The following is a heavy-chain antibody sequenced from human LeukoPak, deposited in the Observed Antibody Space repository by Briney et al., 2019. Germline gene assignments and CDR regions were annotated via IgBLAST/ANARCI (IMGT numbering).Heavy chain of an antibody. Sequence: GGSLRLSCAASGFTFDDYAMHWVRQAPGKGLEWVSGISWNSGSIGYADSVKGRFTISRDNAKNSLYLQMNSLRAEDTAVYYCAKDTNSSGYFGYFDYWGQGTLVTVSS. CDR3: AKDTNSSGYFGYFDY. D-gene: IGHD3-22*01. CDR2: ISWNSGSI. V-gene: IGHV3-9*01. CDR1: GFTFDDYA. J-gene: IGHJ4*02.